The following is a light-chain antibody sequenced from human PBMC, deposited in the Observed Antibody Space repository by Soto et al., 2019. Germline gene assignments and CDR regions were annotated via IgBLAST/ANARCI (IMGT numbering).Light chain of an antibody. CDR1: SSNIGAGFD. CDR3: QSYDSSLSGYV. CDR2: GNS. Sequence: QSVLTHPPSVSGAPGQRVTISCTGSSSNIGAGFDVHWYQQLPGTAPKLLMYGNSNRPSGVPDRFSGSKSDTSASLAITGLQAEDEADYYCQSYDSSLSGYVFGTGTKVTVL. J-gene: IGLJ1*01. V-gene: IGLV1-40*01.